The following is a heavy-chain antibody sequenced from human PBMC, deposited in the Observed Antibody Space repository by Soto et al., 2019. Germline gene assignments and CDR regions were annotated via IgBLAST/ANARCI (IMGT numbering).Heavy chain of an antibody. V-gene: IGHV4-31*03. CDR1: GGSISSGGYY. CDR3: ARDRRYSTLSHFDY. D-gene: IGHD4-4*01. J-gene: IGHJ4*02. CDR2: IYYSGST. Sequence: SETLSLTCTVSGGSISSGGYYWSWIRQHPGKGLEWIGYIYYSGSTYYNPSLKSRVTISVDTSKNQFSLKLSSVTAADTAVYYCARDRRYSTLSHFDYWGQGTLVTVSS.